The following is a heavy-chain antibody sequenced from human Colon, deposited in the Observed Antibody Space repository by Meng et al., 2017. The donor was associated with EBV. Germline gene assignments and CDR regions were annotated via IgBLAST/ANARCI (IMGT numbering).Heavy chain of an antibody. Sequence: QEQPDPRRARVEPPSNPPPPSAPASGATIGSYWWSWIRQPPGKGLEWIGDTSYSGSTNYSPSLKSRVTISLDKSKNQFSLKLSSVTAADTAVYYCASSFFYRFDYWGQGTLVTVSS. J-gene: IGHJ4*02. CDR2: TSYSGST. V-gene: IGHV4-59*07. D-gene: IGHD2/OR15-2a*01. CDR1: GATIGSYW. CDR3: ASSFFYRFDY.